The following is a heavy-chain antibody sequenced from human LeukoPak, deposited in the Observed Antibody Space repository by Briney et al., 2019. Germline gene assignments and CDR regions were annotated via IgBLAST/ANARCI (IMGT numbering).Heavy chain of an antibody. CDR2: IHTSGGT. CDR1: GDSISSYY. CDR3: ARLTRLSTSPDRYYLDY. J-gene: IGHJ4*01. V-gene: IGHV4-4*09. D-gene: IGHD6-6*01. Sequence: KPSETLSLTCTVSGDSISSYYWSWIRQPPGKGLEWIGYIHTSGGTNYIPSLKGRVTISIDTSKNQFSLKLSSVTAADSAVYYCARLTRLSTSPDRYYLDYWGQALWSPSPQ.